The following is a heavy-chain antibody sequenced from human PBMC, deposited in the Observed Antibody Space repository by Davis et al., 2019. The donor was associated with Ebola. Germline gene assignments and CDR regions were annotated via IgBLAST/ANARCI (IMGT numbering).Heavy chain of an antibody. Sequence: GESLKISCAASGFAFSGYSIHWVRQAPGKGLEWVAVISYHGSIKHYADSVKGRFTISRDNSKNTLSLQMNSLTAEDTAVYYCARDRITGTWGFGYYMDVWGKGTTVTVSS. V-gene: IGHV3-30-3*01. CDR3: ARDRITGTWGFGYYMDV. CDR1: GFAFSGYS. CDR2: ISYHGSIK. D-gene: IGHD1-7*01. J-gene: IGHJ6*03.